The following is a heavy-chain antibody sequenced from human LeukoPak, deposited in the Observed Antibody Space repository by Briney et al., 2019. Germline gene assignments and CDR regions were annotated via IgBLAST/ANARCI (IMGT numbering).Heavy chain of an antibody. CDR2: IYHSGSP. Sequence: PSGTLSLTCAVSGGSISSNNWWGWVRQPPGKGLEWIGEIYHSGSPNYNPSLKSRVTISVDKSRNHFSLNLSSVTAADTAVYYCARVDDLDAFDIWGQGTLVTVSS. D-gene: IGHD2-2*03. CDR3: ARVDDLDAFDI. J-gene: IGHJ3*02. CDR1: GGSISSNNW. V-gene: IGHV4-4*02.